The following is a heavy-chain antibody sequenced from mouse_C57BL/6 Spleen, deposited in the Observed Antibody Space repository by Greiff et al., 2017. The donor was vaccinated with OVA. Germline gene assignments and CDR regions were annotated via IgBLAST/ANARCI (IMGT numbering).Heavy chain of an antibody. CDR1: GFTFSNYW. CDR3: TGLPDWFAY. Sequence: EVKVEESGGGLVQPGGSMKLSCVASGFTFSNYWMNWVRQSPEKGLEWVAQIRPKSDNYASHCAESLKGTLTISKDDSKGNVYLRMNNLGAEDAGIYYCTGLPDWFAYWGQGTLVTVSA. J-gene: IGHJ3*01. CDR2: IRPKSDNYAS. V-gene: IGHV6-3*01.